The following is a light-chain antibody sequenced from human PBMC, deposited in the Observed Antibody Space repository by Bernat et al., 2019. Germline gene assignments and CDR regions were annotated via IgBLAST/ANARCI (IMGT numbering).Light chain of an antibody. V-gene: IGKV2-30*01. CDR2: QVS. CDR1: QSLVYSDGNTF. CDR3: MQGTYWPAT. Sequence: VVMTQSPLSLPVTLAQPASISCRSSQSLVYSDGNTFLSWFQQRPGQSPRRLIYQVSNRDSGVPDRFSGSGSGTDFTLKISRVEAEDVGVYYCMQGTYWPATFGQGTKVEIK. J-gene: IGKJ1*01.